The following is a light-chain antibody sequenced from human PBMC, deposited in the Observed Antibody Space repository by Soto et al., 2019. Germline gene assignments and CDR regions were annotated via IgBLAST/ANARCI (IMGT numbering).Light chain of an antibody. Sequence: EIVLTQSPATLSLSPGERATLSCRASQSVSSYLAWYQQKPGQAPRILIYDASNRATGIPARFSGSGSGTDFTLTISSLEPEDFAVYYCQQRSNWPGTFGPGTKVDSK. CDR2: DAS. V-gene: IGKV3-11*01. J-gene: IGKJ3*01. CDR3: QQRSNWPGT. CDR1: QSVSSY.